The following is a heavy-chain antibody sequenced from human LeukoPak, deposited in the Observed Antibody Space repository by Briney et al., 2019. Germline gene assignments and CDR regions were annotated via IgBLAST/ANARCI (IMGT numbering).Heavy chain of an antibody. V-gene: IGHV4-34*01. CDR1: GGSFSGYY. D-gene: IGHD3-3*01. Sequence: SETLSLTCAVYGGSFSGYYWSWIRQPPGKGLEWIGEINHSGSTNYNPSLKSRVTISVDTSKNQFSLKPSSVTAADTAVYYCARAYYDFWSGYPDYYMDVWGKGTTVTVSS. CDR2: INHSGST. CDR3: ARAYYDFWSGYPDYYMDV. J-gene: IGHJ6*03.